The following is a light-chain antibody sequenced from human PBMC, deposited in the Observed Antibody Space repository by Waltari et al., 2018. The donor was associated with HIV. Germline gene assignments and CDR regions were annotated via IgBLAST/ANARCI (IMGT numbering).Light chain of an antibody. V-gene: IGLV1-40*01. CDR1: TSNIGADYA. Sequence: QSVLTQPPSVSGAPAQRVTIPCAGRTSNIGADYAVHWYQQFPGTAPKLIIYNNNNRPSGVPDLFSGSKSDTSASLAITGLQPEDEADYYCQSYDNSLSAVVFGGGTKLTVL. CDR3: QSYDNSLSAVV. CDR2: NNN. J-gene: IGLJ2*01.